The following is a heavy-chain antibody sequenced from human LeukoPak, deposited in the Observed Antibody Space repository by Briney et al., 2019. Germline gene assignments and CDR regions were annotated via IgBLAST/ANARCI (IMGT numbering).Heavy chain of an antibody. Sequence: GGSLRLSCAASGFTFSSYWMSWVRQAPGKGLEWVANIKHDGSDKYYVDSVKGRFTISRDNTENSLYLQMNSLRAEDTAMYYCARSQSLGYWGQGTLVTVSS. J-gene: IGHJ4*02. CDR2: IKHDGSDK. CDR1: GFTFSSYW. CDR3: ARSQSLGY. V-gene: IGHV3-7*04.